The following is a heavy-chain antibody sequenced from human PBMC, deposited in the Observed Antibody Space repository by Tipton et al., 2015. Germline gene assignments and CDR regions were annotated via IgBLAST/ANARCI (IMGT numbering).Heavy chain of an antibody. CDR2: ITSSGGST. V-gene: IGHV3-23*01. CDR1: GFTFDDYA. D-gene: IGHD2-15*01. J-gene: IGHJ4*02. CDR3: AGGVVSATRESY. Sequence: SLRLSCAASGFTFDDYAMSWVRQAPGKGLEWVAAITSSGGSTHYADSVKGRFTISRDTSGNTLYLQMNSLRAEDTAVYYCAGGVVSATRESYWGQGTLVTVSS.